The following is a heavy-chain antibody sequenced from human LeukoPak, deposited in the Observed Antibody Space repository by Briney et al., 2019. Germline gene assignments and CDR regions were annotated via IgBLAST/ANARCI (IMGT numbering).Heavy chain of an antibody. J-gene: IGHJ5*02. CDR1: GGSVSSGSYY. CDR2: IYYSGST. Sequence: PSETLSLTCTVSGGSVSSGSYYWSWIRQPPGKGVEWIGYIYYSGSTNYNPSLKSRVTISVDTSKNQFSLKLSSVTAADTAVYYCASSTVAAAGTGWFDPWGQGTLVTVSS. V-gene: IGHV4-61*01. CDR3: ASSTVAAAGTGWFDP. D-gene: IGHD6-13*01.